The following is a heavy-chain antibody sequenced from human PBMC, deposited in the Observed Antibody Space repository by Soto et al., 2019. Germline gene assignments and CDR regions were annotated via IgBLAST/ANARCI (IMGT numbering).Heavy chain of an antibody. CDR2: ISWNSDNI. D-gene: IGHD4-4*01. V-gene: IGHV3-9*01. J-gene: IGHJ3*02. Sequence: GGSLRLSCAASGFTFDDYAMHWVRQAPGKGLEWVSGISWNSDNIGYADSVKGRFTISRDNVKNSLYLQMNSLRAEDTALYYCAKDPYSNYGDAFDIWGQGTMVTVSS. CDR3: AKDPYSNYGDAFDI. CDR1: GFTFDDYA.